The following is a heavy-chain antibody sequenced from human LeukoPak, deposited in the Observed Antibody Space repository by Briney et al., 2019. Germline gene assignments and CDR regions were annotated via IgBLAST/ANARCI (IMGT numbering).Heavy chain of an antibody. Sequence: GGSLRLSCTASGFTFSNYALHWVRQAPGKGLEYVSAISSKGASTYYTSSVKGRFTISRDNSKNTLHLQMGSLRPEDMAVYYCARASRAQGGMDVWGQGTTVTVSS. J-gene: IGHJ6*02. CDR3: ARASRAQGGMDV. CDR2: ISSKGAST. CDR1: GFTFSNYA. V-gene: IGHV3-64*01.